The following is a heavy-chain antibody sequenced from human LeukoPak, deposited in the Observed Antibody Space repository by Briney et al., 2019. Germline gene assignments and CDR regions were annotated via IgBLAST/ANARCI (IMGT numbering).Heavy chain of an antibody. CDR3: AKHDSSYYYYMDV. V-gene: IGHV3-23*01. J-gene: IGHJ6*03. Sequence: PGGSLRLSCAASGFTFSSYAMSWVRQAPGKGLEWVSGISGRADSTYYADSVKGRFTTSRDNSKNTLNLQMNSLRAEDTAEYYCAKHDSSYYYYMDVWGKGTTVTVSS. CDR1: GFTFSSYA. CDR2: ISGRADST. D-gene: IGHD2-21*02.